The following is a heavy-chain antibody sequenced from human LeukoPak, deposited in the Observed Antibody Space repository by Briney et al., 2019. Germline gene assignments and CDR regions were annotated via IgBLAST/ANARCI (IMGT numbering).Heavy chain of an antibody. Sequence: ASVKVSCKASGYTFTNYHITWVRQAPGQGLEWMGWISPYNGNTNYAQNLQGRVTMTTDTSTRTAYMELRSLRSDDTAVYHCARGDISWFDPWGQGTLVTVSS. CDR3: ARGDISWFDP. D-gene: IGHD3-9*01. V-gene: IGHV1-18*01. J-gene: IGHJ5*02. CDR1: GYTFTNYH. CDR2: ISPYNGNT.